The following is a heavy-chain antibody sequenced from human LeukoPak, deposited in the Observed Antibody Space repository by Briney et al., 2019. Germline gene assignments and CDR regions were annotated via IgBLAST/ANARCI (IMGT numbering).Heavy chain of an antibody. CDR3: ARVTVAGTFGYYYYGMDV. CDR2: INHSGST. J-gene: IGHJ6*02. V-gene: IGHV4-34*01. Sequence: PSETLSLTCAVYGGSFSGYYWSWIRQPPGKGLEWIGEINHSGSTNYNPSLKSRVTISVDTSKNQFSLKLSSVTAADTAVYYCARVTVAGTFGYYYYGMDVWGQGTTVTASS. CDR1: GGSFSGYY. D-gene: IGHD6-19*01.